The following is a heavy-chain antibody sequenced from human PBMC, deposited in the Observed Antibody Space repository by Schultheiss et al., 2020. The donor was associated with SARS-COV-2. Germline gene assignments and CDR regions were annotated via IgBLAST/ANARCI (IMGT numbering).Heavy chain of an antibody. V-gene: IGHV1-69*06. Sequence: SVKVSCKASGGTFSSSAITWVRQAPGQGLEWMGGFIPTFGTANYAQKFQGRVTISADKSTSTAYMELSSLRSEDTAVYYCARGGRFGELSLDYWGQGTLVTVSS. CDR2: FIPTFGTA. CDR1: GGTFSSSA. J-gene: IGHJ4*02. D-gene: IGHD3-10*01. CDR3: ARGGRFGELSLDY.